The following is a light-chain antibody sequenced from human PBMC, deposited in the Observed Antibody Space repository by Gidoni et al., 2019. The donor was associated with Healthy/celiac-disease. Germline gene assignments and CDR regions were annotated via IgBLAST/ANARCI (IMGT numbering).Light chain of an antibody. CDR3: QQSYSTPDT. CDR2: AAS. V-gene: IGKV1-39*01. CDR1: QSISSY. Sequence: DIQMTQSPSSLSASVGDRVTITCRARQSISSYLNWYQQKPGKAPKLLIYAASSLQSGVPSRFSGSGSVTDFTLTISSRQPEDFATYYCQQSYSTPDTFGQGTKLEIK. J-gene: IGKJ2*01.